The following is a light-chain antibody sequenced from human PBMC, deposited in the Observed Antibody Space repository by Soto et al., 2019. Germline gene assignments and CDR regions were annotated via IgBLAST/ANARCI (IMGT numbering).Light chain of an antibody. V-gene: IGLV1-44*01. CDR3: AAWDGSLNGHG. CDR2: TDN. CDR1: SSNIGGNT. Sequence: QSVLTQPPSVSGAPGQRVTISCSGSSSNIGGNTVNWFQQLPGTAPKPLIYTDNQRPSGVPDRFSGSKSGTSASLAISGLQSEDEADYYCAAWDGSLNGHGFGSVTKHTVL. J-gene: IGLJ1*01.